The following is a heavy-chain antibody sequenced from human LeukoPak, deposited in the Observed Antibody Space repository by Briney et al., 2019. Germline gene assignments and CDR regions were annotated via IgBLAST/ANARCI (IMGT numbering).Heavy chain of an antibody. V-gene: IGHV4-38-2*02. D-gene: IGHD2-2*01. CDR3: ARDPRWLTPDCTSTSCYENYFDP. CDR2: INHSGSA. Sequence: SETLSLTCGVSGYSISSGYQWAWIRQSPGKGLEWIGSINHSGSAHYNPSLKSRVTISVETSKNQFSLNMYSVTAADTAVYYCARDPRWLTPDCTSTSCYENYFDPWGQGTLVTVSS. CDR1: GYSISSGYQ. J-gene: IGHJ5*02.